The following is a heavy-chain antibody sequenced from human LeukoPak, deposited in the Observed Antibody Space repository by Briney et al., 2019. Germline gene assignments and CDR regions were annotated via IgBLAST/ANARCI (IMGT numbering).Heavy chain of an antibody. J-gene: IGHJ4*02. CDR1: GFAFSRSG. D-gene: IGHD6-13*01. Sequence: PGGSLRLSCAAPGFAFSRSGMHWVSQAPGKGLEWVAVVWYDGSNKHYADSVKGRFTISRDNSNNTLYLQMNSLRAEDTAVYYCARDPKYSNSWFFDYWGQGTLVTVSS. CDR2: VWYDGSNK. CDR3: ARDPKYSNSWFFDY. V-gene: IGHV3-33*01.